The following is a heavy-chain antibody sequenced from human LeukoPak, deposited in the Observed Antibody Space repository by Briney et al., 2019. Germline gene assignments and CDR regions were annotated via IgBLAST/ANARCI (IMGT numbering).Heavy chain of an antibody. Sequence: SETLSLTCAVYGGSFSGYYWSWIRQPPGKGLEWIGEINHSGSTYYNPSLKSRVTISVDTSKNQFSLKLSSVTAADTAVYYCARLTLMPTIFRFDPWGQGTLVTVSS. CDR2: INHSGST. D-gene: IGHD3-3*01. V-gene: IGHV4-34*01. J-gene: IGHJ5*02. CDR3: ARLTLMPTIFRFDP. CDR1: GGSFSGYY.